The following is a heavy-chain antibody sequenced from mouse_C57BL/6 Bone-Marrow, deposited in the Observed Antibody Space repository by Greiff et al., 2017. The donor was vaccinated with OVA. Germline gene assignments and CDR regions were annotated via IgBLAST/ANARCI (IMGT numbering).Heavy chain of an antibody. CDR3: ARGYYGSSADY. D-gene: IGHD1-1*01. V-gene: IGHV1-49*01. Sequence: LHQSGAAFVRPVSSVKLSCKASSFAFMASAMHWVKQRPGHGLEWIGSFTMYSDATEYSENFKGKATLTANTSSSTAYMELSSLTSEDAAVYYCARGYYGSSADYWGQGTTLTVSS. J-gene: IGHJ2*01. CDR1: SFAFMASA. CDR2: FTMYSDAT.